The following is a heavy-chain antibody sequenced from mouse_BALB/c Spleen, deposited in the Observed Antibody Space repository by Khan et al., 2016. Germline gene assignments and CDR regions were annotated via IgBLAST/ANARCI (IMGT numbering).Heavy chain of an antibody. Sequence: QIQLVQSGPELKKPGETVKISCKASGYTFTDYSMHWVKQAPGKGLKWMGWINTETGEPTYADDFKGRFAFSLETSASTAYLETNNLKNEDTATYFCAMSTVVARNYYAMDYWGQGTSVTVSS. CDR3: AMSTVVARNYYAMDY. J-gene: IGHJ4*01. V-gene: IGHV9-2-1*01. D-gene: IGHD1-1*01. CDR1: GYTFTDYS. CDR2: INTETGEP.